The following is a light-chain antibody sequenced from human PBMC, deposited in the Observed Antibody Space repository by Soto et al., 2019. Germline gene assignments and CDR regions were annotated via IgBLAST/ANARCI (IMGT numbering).Light chain of an antibody. Sequence: DIQMTQSPSTLSASVGDRVTITCRASQSIDTWLAWHQQKPGQAPKLLISKASSLESGVPSRFSGSGSGTEFTLTISSLQPDDSATYYCQQHKSYRAFGQGTKVEI. V-gene: IGKV1-5*03. CDR2: KAS. CDR3: QQHKSYRA. CDR1: QSIDTW. J-gene: IGKJ1*01.